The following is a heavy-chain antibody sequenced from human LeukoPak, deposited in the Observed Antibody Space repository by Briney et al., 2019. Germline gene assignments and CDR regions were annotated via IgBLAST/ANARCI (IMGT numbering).Heavy chain of an antibody. CDR3: EGGVN. J-gene: IGHJ4*02. Sequence: WGSLRLSCEASGCTFSHYWMNWVRQAPGKGLEWVANINQDGSENHYVDSVRGRFTISRDNAKNSLYLQMSSLRGDDTAVYYCEGGVNWGQGTLVTVSS. CDR2: INQDGSEN. CDR1: GCTFSHYW. V-gene: IGHV3-7*01.